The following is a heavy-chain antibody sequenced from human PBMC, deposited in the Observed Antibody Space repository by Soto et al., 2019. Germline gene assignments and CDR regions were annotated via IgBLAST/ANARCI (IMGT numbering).Heavy chain of an antibody. V-gene: IGHV3-15*07. J-gene: IGHJ6*02. Sequence: GGSLRLSCAASGFTFSNAWINWVRQTPGRGLEWVGRVKSKNDGGTTDFAAPVKGRFTISRDDSKNTLYLQMNSLKTEDTAVYYCTTWGPCGGDCYAYYYYYYGMDVWGQGTTVTVSS. CDR3: TTWGPCGGDCYAYYYYYYGMDV. CDR2: VKSKNDGGTT. D-gene: IGHD2-21*02. CDR1: GFTFSNAW.